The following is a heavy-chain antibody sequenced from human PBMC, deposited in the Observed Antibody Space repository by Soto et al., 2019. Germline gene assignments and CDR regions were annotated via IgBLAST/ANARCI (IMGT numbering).Heavy chain of an antibody. D-gene: IGHD2-15*01. CDR3: ARQNPHLCSGGSCYTIFDY. J-gene: IGHJ4*02. Sequence: PSETLSLTCTVSGGSISSSSYYWGWIRQPPGKGLEWIGSIYYSGSTYYNPSLKSRVTISVDTSKSQFSLKLSSVTAADTAVYYCARQNPHLCSGGSCYTIFDYWGQGTLVTVSS. CDR2: IYYSGST. V-gene: IGHV4-39*01. CDR1: GGSISSSSYY.